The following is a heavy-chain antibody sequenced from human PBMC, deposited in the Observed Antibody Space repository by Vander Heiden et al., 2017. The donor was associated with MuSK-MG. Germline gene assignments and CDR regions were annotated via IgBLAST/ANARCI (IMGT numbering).Heavy chain of an antibody. CDR1: GYTFTGYY. D-gene: IGHD3-22*01. Sequence: QVQLVQSGAEVKKPGASVKVSCKASGYTFTGYYMHWVRQRPGQGLEWMGWINPNSGGTNYAQKFQGRVTMTRDTSISTAYMELSRLRSDDTAVYYCARDGTGYYDSGWFDPWGQGTLVTVSS. CDR2: INPNSGGT. J-gene: IGHJ5*02. CDR3: ARDGTGYYDSGWFDP. V-gene: IGHV1-2*02.